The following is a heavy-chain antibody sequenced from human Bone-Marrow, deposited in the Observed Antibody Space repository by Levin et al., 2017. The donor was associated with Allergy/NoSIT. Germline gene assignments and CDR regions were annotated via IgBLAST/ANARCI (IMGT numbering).Heavy chain of an antibody. D-gene: IGHD1-26*01. CDR1: GYTFNTYA. J-gene: IGHJ4*02. CDR3: ARHNSELDASDF. Sequence: PVASVKVSCKASGYTFNTYALNWVRQAPGQGLHWMGWINTYTGTPTFARGFTGRFVFSLDTSVNTAYLQITSLRPGDTAIYYCARHNSELDASDFWGQGTLVTVSS. V-gene: IGHV7-4-1*02. CDR2: INTYTGTP.